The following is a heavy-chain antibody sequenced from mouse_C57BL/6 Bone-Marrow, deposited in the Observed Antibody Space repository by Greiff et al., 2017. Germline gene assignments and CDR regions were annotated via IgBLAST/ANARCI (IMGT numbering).Heavy chain of an antibody. CDR3: GRGGTMGERRGYYYAMDD. V-gene: IGHV1-69*01. CDR2: IDPSDSYT. CDR1: GYTFTSYW. J-gene: IGHJ4*01. Sequence: QVQLQQSGAELVMPGASVKLSCKASGYTFTSYWMHWVKQRPGQGLEWIGEIDPSDSYTNYNQKFKGKSTLTVDKSSSTAYMPRSSLSSVDSAVYYCGRGGTMGERRGYYYAMDDCGQGTSVTGSS. D-gene: IGHD1-1*02.